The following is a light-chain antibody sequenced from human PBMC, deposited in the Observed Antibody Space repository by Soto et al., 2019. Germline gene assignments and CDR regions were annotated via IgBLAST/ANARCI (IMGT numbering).Light chain of an antibody. CDR2: DAS. CDR1: HDIMKY. V-gene: IGKV1-33*01. CDR3: QQFDDLPLT. Sequence: DIQMTQSPSSLSASVGDRVTITCQASHDIMKYLNWYQQKAHKVPKLLIHDASTLATGVPSRFTGSGSGTDFTLTINSLQPEDVATYYCQQFDDLPLTFGGGTKVDI. J-gene: IGKJ4*01.